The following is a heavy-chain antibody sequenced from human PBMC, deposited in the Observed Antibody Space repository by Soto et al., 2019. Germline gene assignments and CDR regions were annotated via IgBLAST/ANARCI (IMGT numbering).Heavy chain of an antibody. CDR3: ARFYSSGWYPSFDY. J-gene: IGHJ4*02. CDR2: IYHSVST. D-gene: IGHD6-19*01. V-gene: IGHV4-4*02. CDR1: GGSISSSNC. Sequence: SETLSLTCAVSGGSISSSNCWSWVRQPPGKGLEWIGEIYHSVSTNYNPSLKSQVTISVDKSKNQFSLKLSSVTAAETAVYYCARFYSSGWYPSFDYSGQGTLVTLSS.